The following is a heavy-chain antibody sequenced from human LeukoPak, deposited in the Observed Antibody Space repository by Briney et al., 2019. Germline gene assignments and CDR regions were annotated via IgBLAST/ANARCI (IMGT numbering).Heavy chain of an antibody. Sequence: ASVKVSCKASGYTFTGYYMHWVRQAPGQGLEWMGWINSNSGGTNYAQKFQGRVTMTRDTSISTVYMELSSLRSDDTAVYYCAREKVEGANWFDPWGQGTLVTVFS. CDR3: AREKVEGANWFDP. CDR1: GYTFTGYY. J-gene: IGHJ5*02. CDR2: INSNSGGT. V-gene: IGHV1-2*02. D-gene: IGHD2-15*01.